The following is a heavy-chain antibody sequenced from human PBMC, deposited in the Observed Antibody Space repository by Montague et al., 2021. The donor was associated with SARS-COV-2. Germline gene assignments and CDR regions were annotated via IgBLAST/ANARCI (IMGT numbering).Heavy chain of an antibody. V-gene: IGHV3-33*01. J-gene: IGHJ6*03. CDR1: GFTFSSYG. Sequence: SLRLSCAASGFTFSSYGMHWVRQTPGKGLEWVAVVWYDGSNKYYADSVKGRFTISRDNSKNTLYLQTNSLRAEDTAVYYCARTGILAGNYYYYYYIDVWGKGTTVTVSS. D-gene: IGHD3-9*01. CDR3: ARTGILAGNYYYYYYIDV. CDR2: VWYDGSNK.